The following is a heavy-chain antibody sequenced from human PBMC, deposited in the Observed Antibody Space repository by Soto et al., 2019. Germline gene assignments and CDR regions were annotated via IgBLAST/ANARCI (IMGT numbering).Heavy chain of an antibody. Sequence: GASVKVSCKASGYTFTGYYMHWVRQAPGQGLEWMGWINPNSGGTNYAQKFQGRVTMTRDTSISTAYMELSRLRSDDTAVYYCARDSNGYPHGYYYYYGMDVWGQGTTVTVYS. CDR3: ARDSNGYPHGYYYYYGMDV. CDR2: INPNSGGT. D-gene: IGHD5-18*01. CDR1: GYTFTGYY. V-gene: IGHV1-2*02. J-gene: IGHJ6*02.